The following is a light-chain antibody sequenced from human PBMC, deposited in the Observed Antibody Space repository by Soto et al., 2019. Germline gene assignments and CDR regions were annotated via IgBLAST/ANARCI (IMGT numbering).Light chain of an antibody. V-gene: IGKV3-15*01. Sequence: EIVMTQSPDTLSVSPGERATLTCRAGQGVTTNFAWYQQKSGQSPRLLIYDVSIRATGVPARFSATGSETDFTLTISGLQSGDSAVYYCQHRSIWPPTFGQGTRLEIK. CDR1: QGVTTN. CDR3: QHRSIWPPT. J-gene: IGKJ5*01. CDR2: DVS.